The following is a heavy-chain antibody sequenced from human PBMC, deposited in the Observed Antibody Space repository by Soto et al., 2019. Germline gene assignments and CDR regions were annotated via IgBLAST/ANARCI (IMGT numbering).Heavy chain of an antibody. Sequence: PSETLSLTCTVSGDSISSFYXTWIRQPPGKGLEWVGYIFSSGSTNYNPSLKSRVTISVDTSENQFSLKLTSVTAADTAVYYCARVGYCSSTPCWPIAYFEYWGQGTLVTVSS. CDR3: ARVGYCSSTPCWPIAYFEY. J-gene: IGHJ4*02. V-gene: IGHV4-59*01. CDR2: IFSSGST. D-gene: IGHD2-2*01. CDR1: GDSISSFY.